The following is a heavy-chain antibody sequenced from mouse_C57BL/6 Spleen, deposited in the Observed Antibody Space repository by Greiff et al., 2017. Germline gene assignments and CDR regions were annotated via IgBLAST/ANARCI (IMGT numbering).Heavy chain of an antibody. D-gene: IGHD1-1*01. CDR1: GYTFTSYT. CDR3: ARWDTTGY. J-gene: IGHJ2*01. Sequence: QVHVKQSGAELARPGASVKMSCKASGYTFTSYTMHWVKQRPGQGLEWIGYINPSSGYTKYNQKFKDKATLAADKSSSTAYMQLSSLTSEDSAVYYCARWDTTGYWGQGTTLTVSS. V-gene: IGHV1-4*01. CDR2: INPSSGYT.